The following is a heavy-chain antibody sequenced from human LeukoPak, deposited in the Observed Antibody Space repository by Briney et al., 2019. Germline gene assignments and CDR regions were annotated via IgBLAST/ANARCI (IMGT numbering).Heavy chain of an antibody. D-gene: IGHD3-22*01. V-gene: IGHV4-59*08. J-gene: IGHJ4*02. CDR1: GGSISSYY. CDR3: ARLVSSGYYPFDY. CDR2: IYYSGST. Sequence: SETLSLTFTVSGGSISSYYWSWIRQPPGKGLEWIGYIYYSGSTNYNPSLKSRVTISMDTSKNHFSLKLSSVTAADTAVYYCARLVSSGYYPFDYWGQGTLVTVSS.